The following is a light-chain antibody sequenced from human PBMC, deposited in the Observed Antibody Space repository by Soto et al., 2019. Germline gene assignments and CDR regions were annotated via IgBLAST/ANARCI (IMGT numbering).Light chain of an antibody. J-gene: IGKJ1*01. V-gene: IGKV3-15*01. CDR2: GAS. Sequence: EIVMTQSPATLSVSPGERATLSCRASQSVSSNLAWYQQKPGQAPRLLIYGASSRATGIPARFSGSGSGTEFTLTFISLHSEDISVYYCQQYNNLPRTFGQGTKVEIQ. CDR3: QQYNNLPRT. CDR1: QSVSSN.